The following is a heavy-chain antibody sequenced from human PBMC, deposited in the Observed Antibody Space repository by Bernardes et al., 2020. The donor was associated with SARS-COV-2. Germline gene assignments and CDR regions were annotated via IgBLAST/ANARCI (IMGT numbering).Heavy chain of an antibody. Sequence: GGYLSPSCAASGFPLSSYSMNWVRQAPGKGLAWGSSINSSSSYIYYADSVKGRFTISRDNAKNSLYLQMNSLRAEDTAVYYCAREIVVVPAAMYDAFDIWGQGTMVTVSS. D-gene: IGHD2-2*01. CDR1: GFPLSSYS. J-gene: IGHJ3*02. CDR2: INSSSSYI. V-gene: IGHV3-21*01. CDR3: AREIVVVPAAMYDAFDI.